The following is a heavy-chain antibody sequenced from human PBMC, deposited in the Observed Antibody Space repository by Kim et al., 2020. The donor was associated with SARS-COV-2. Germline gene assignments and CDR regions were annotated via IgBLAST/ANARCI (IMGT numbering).Heavy chain of an antibody. CDR1: GGSFSGYY. CDR2: INHSGST. J-gene: IGHJ6*01. D-gene: IGHD6-19*01. Sequence: SETLSLTCAVYGGSFSGYYWSWIRQPPGKGLEWIGEINHSGSTNYNPSLKSRVTISVDTSKNQFSLKLSSVTAADTAVYYCARGHSAVAGSYYYYGMDV. CDR3: ARGHSAVAGSYYYYGMDV. V-gene: IGHV4-34*01.